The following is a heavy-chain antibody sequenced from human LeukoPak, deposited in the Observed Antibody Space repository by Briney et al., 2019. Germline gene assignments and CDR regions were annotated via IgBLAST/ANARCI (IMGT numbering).Heavy chain of an antibody. CDR1: GFTFSDYY. CDR2: ISSGGSTI. V-gene: IGHV3-11*01. Sequence: GGSLRLSCAVSGFTFSDYYMSWIRQAPGKGLEWVSYISSGGSTISHADSVKGRFTISRDNAENSLYLQMNSLRAEDTAVYYCASESYYYGSGSPIDCWGQGTLVTVSS. J-gene: IGHJ4*02. CDR3: ASESYYYGSGSPIDC. D-gene: IGHD3-10*01.